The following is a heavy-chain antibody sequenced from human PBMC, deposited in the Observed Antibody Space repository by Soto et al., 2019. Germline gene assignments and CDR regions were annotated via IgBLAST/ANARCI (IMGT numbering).Heavy chain of an antibody. CDR1: GYTFTSYG. V-gene: IGHV1-18*01. D-gene: IGHD2-2*01. Sequence: ASVKVSCKASGYTFTSYGISWVRQAPGQGLEWMGWISAYNGNTNYAQKLQGRVTMTTDTSTSTAYMELRSLRSDDTAVYYCARLVVPAAKFNYYYYYMDVWGKGTTVTVSS. CDR2: ISAYNGNT. J-gene: IGHJ6*03. CDR3: ARLVVPAAKFNYYYYYMDV.